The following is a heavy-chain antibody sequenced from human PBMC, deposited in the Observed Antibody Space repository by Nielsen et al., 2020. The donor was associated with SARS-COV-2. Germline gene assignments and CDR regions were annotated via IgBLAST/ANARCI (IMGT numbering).Heavy chain of an antibody. D-gene: IGHD3-10*01. CDR2: INSYGNST. CDR3: ARDRRGPVGFGELS. Sequence: GESLKISCVVSGFTFSNYWMHWVRQAPGKGPVWVSHINSYGNSTTYADFVKGRFTISRDNAKNTLYLQMNSLSVDDTATYYCARDRRGPVGFGELSRDQGTLVTVSS. J-gene: IGHJ4*02. V-gene: IGHV3-74*03. CDR1: GFTFSNYW.